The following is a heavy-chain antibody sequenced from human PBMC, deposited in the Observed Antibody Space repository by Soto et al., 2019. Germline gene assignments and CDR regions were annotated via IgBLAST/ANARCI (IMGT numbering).Heavy chain of an antibody. CDR3: ARGGGYLHYYYGMDV. J-gene: IGHJ6*02. CDR1: GGTFSSYA. V-gene: IGHV1-2*02. D-gene: IGHD3-10*01. Sequence: ASVKVSCKASGGTFSSYAISWVRQAPGQGLEWMGWINPNSGGTNYAQKFQGRVTMTRDTSISTAYMELSRLRSDGTAVYYCARGGGYLHYYYGMDVWGQGTTVTVSS. CDR2: INPNSGGT.